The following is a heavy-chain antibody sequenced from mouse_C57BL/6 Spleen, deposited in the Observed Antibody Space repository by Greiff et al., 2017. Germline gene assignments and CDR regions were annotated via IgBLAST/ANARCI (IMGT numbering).Heavy chain of an antibody. D-gene: IGHD1-1*01. CDR1: GYTFTSYW. J-gene: IGHJ2*01. CDR2: LDPSDSYT. V-gene: IGHV1-69*01. Sequence: VQLQQPGAELVMPGASVKLSCKASGYTFTSYWMHWVKQRPGQGLEWIGELDPSDSYTNYNQKFKGKSTLTVDKSSSTAYMQLSSRTSEDSAVYYCATELGLRVGGYWGQGTTLTVSS. CDR3: ATELGLRVGGY.